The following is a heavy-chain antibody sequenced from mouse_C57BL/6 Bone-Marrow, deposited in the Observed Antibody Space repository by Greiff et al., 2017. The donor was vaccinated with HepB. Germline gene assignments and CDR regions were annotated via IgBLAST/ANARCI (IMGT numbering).Heavy chain of an antibody. Sequence: VQLQQPGAELVRPGTSVKLSCKASGYTFTSYWMHWVKQRPGQGLEWIGVIDPSDSYTKYNQKFKGKATLTVDTSASTAYLQLSSLTSEDSAVYYCARVGLGGAYWGQGTLVTVSA. D-gene: IGHD4-1*01. V-gene: IGHV1-59*01. CDR3: ARVGLGGAY. CDR1: GYTFTSYW. CDR2: IDPSDSYT. J-gene: IGHJ3*01.